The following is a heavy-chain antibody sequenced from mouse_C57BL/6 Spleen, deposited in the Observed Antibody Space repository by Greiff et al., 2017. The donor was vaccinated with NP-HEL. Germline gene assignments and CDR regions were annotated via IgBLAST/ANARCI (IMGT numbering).Heavy chain of an antibody. CDR1: GYTFTSYW. J-gene: IGHJ4*01. Sequence: QVQLQQPGAELVMPGASVKLSCKASGYTFTSYWMHWVKQRPGQGLEWIGEIDPSDSYTNYNQKFKGKSTLTVDKSSSTAYMQLSSLTSEDSAVYYCARGMKIYYYGCDYWGQGTSVTVSS. D-gene: IGHD1-1*01. CDR3: ARGMKIYYYGCDY. CDR2: IDPSDSYT. V-gene: IGHV1-69*01.